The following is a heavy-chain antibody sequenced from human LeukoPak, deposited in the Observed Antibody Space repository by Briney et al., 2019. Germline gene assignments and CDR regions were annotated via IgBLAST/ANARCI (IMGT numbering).Heavy chain of an antibody. CDR2: IYSAGGT. Sequence: PGGSLRLSCAASGFTVSSNYMTWVRQAPGKGLEWVSLIYSAGGTYYTDSVKGRFTISRHSSKNTLYLQMNSLGGEDTAVYYCARFLGRITISGVVPYGMDVWGQGTTVTVSS. CDR1: GFTVSSNY. J-gene: IGHJ6*02. D-gene: IGHD3-3*01. CDR3: ARFLGRITISGVVPYGMDV. V-gene: IGHV3-53*04.